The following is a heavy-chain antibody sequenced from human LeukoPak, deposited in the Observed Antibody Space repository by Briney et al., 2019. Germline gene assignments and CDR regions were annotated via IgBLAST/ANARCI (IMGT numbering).Heavy chain of an antibody. CDR2: IYSGGRT. D-gene: IGHD2-2*01. CDR1: GFTVSSNY. J-gene: IGHJ4*02. CDR3: ARLKYQLIFDY. Sequence: GGSLRLSCAASGFTVSSNYINWVRQVPGKGLEWVSVIYSGGRTYYADSVEGRFTISRHSSKNTVYLQMNSLRVEDTAVYYCARLKYQLIFDYWGQGTLVTVSS. V-gene: IGHV3-53*04.